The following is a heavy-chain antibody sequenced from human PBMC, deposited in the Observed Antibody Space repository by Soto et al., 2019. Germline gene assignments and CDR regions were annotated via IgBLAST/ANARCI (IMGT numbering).Heavy chain of an antibody. D-gene: IGHD6-19*01. CDR3: ARGLKQWLVYSQFDP. J-gene: IGHJ5*02. CDR1: GGSFSGYY. Sequence: SETLSLTCAVYGGSFSGYYWSWIRQPPGKGLEWIGEINHSGSTNYNPSLKSRVTISVDTSKNQFSLKLSSVTAADTAVYYCARGLKQWLVYSQFDPWGQGTLVTVSS. CDR2: INHSGST. V-gene: IGHV4-34*01.